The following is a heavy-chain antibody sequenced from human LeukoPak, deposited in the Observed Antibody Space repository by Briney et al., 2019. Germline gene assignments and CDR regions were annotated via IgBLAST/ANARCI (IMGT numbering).Heavy chain of an antibody. CDR2: INPNSGGT. CDR1: GYTFTGYY. CDR3: ASVGYCSSTSCYLFKGMGYMDV. Sequence: ASVEVSCKASGYTFTGYYMHWVRQAPGQGLEWMGWINPNSGGTNYAQKFQGRVTMTRDTSISTAYMELSRLRSDDTAVYYCASVGYCSSTSCYLFKGMGYMDVWGKGTTVTVSS. J-gene: IGHJ6*03. V-gene: IGHV1-2*02. D-gene: IGHD2-2*01.